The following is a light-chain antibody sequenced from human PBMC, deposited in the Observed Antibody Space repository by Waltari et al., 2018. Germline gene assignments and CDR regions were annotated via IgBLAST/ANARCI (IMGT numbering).Light chain of an antibody. V-gene: IGKV3-20*01. CDR1: QSVGRS. Sequence: SCRTSQSVGRSLAWDQQKRGQAPRLLIYCASSRATGIPDRVSGSGSGTDFSLTISRLEPEDFAVYYCQHYVTLPVTFGQGTKVEIK. CDR2: CAS. CDR3: QHYVTLPVT. J-gene: IGKJ1*01.